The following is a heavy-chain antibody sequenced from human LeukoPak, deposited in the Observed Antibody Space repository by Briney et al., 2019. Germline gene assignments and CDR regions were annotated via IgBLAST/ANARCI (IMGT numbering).Heavy chain of an antibody. CDR3: ARDVLVGIGVEGFDP. J-gene: IGHJ5*02. CDR1: RGSISTYY. V-gene: IGHV4-59*01. CDR2: SHYSGST. Sequence: PSETLSLTCTVSRGSISTYYWSWIRQPPGKGLEWIGCSHYSGSTNYNPSLKSRVTISVDTSKNQFSLKLSSVTAADTAVYYCARDVLVGIGVEGFDPWGQGTLVTVSS. D-gene: IGHD6-19*01.